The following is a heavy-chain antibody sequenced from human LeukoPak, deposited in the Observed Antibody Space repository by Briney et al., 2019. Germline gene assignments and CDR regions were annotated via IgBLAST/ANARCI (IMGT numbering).Heavy chain of an antibody. CDR3: ARDKGENYDSSGYLDY. J-gene: IGHJ4*02. CDR2: INYSGST. D-gene: IGHD3-22*01. Sequence: SETLSLTCTVSGGSINNYYWTWIRQPPGKGLEWIGYINYSGSTNCNPALKSRVTISVDTSKNQFSLKLSSVTAADTAVYYCARDKGENYDSSGYLDYWGQGTLVTVSS. V-gene: IGHV4-59*01. CDR1: GGSINNYY.